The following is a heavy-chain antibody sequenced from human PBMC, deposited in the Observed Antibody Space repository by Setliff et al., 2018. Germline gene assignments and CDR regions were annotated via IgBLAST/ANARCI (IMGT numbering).Heavy chain of an antibody. V-gene: IGHV1-69*13. CDR2: LIPILRKT. CDR3: ARGYQVTPPRADALDI. Sequence: SVKVSCKASGGTFSSDVITWVRQAPGQGLEWMGRLIPILRKTNYAENFQGRVSITADGSTNTVHMEVTSLRTEDTAVYYCARGYQVTPPRADALDIWGQGTLVTVSS. CDR1: GGTFSSDV. J-gene: IGHJ3*02. D-gene: IGHD2-2*01.